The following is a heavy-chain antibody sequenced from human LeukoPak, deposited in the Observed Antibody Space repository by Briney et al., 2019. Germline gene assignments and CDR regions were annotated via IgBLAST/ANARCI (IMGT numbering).Heavy chain of an antibody. CDR3: AKDQEVSSGWYRGYDY. Sequence: GGSLRLSCAASGFTFSGYAMSWVRQAPGKGLEWVSAISGSGGSTYYADSVKGRFTISRDNSKNTLYLQMNSLRAEDTAVYYCAKDQEVSSGWYRGYDYWGQGTLVTVSS. CDR1: GFTFSGYA. V-gene: IGHV3-23*01. CDR2: ISGSGGST. D-gene: IGHD6-19*01. J-gene: IGHJ4*02.